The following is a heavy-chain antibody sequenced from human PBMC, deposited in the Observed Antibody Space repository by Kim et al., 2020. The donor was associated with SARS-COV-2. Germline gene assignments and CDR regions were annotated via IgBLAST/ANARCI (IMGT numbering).Heavy chain of an antibody. Sequence: SENLSLTCAVYGGSFSGYYWSWIRQPPGKGLEWIGEINHSGSTNYNPSLKSRVTISVDTSKNQFSLKLSSVTAADTAVYYCASKQGGTGIAAYHYGMDVWGQGTTVTVSS. CDR2: INHSGST. J-gene: IGHJ6*02. CDR1: GGSFSGYY. CDR3: ASKQGGTGIAAYHYGMDV. D-gene: IGHD6-13*01. V-gene: IGHV4-34*01.